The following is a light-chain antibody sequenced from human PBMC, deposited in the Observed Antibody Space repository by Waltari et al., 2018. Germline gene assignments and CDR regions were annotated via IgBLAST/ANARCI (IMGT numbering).Light chain of an antibody. CDR3: QEYIGGT. CDR1: ETISDW. V-gene: IGKV1-5*03. Sequence: DIQMTQSPSSLYAPIGDRVTITCRASETISDWLAWYQQKPGIVPKLLIFQATILDRGLPSRFSGSGFGTEFTLTISSLEHEDFATYYCQEYIGGTFGQGTKVDIK. J-gene: IGKJ1*01. CDR2: QAT.